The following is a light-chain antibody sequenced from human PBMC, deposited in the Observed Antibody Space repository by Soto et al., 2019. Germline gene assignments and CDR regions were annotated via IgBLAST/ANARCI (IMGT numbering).Light chain of an antibody. V-gene: IGKV3-15*01. CDR2: GAS. CDR3: QQYNNWPRT. J-gene: IGKJ4*01. Sequence: EIVMTQSPATLSVSPGERATLSCRASQSISITLAWYQQKPGQAPRLLIYGASTRATDIPARFSGSGSWTEFTLTISGLQSEDFAVYYSQQYNNWPRTVGGGTKVEI. CDR1: QSISIT.